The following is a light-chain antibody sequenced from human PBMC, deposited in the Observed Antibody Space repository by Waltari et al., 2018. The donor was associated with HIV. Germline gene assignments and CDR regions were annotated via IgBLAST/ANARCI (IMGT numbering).Light chain of an antibody. CDR3: SSYARNSPWL. Sequence: QSVLTQPASVSGAPGHSITISCTGTASDFGDYNYVSWYQQLTGKAPKLVIYDVTQLPPGISHRFSGSRAGTPASLTVSGLQAEDEADYYCSSYARNSPWLFGGGTKLTVL. V-gene: IGLV2-14*03. CDR1: ASDFGDYNY. J-gene: IGLJ2*01. CDR2: DVT.